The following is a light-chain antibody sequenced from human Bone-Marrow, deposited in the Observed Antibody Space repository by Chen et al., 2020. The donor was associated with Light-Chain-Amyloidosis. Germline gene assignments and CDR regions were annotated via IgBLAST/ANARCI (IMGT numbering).Light chain of an antibody. Sequence: SYLRTQPSSVSAAPGHAATIARGGNNIGSTSVHWYQPATGQAPLLVVYEDSDRPSGIPERLSGSNSGNTATLTISRVEAGDEADYYCQVWDRSSDRPVFGGGTKLTVL. J-gene: IGLJ3*02. CDR3: QVWDRSSDRPV. V-gene: IGLV3-21*02. CDR1: NIGSTS. CDR2: EDS.